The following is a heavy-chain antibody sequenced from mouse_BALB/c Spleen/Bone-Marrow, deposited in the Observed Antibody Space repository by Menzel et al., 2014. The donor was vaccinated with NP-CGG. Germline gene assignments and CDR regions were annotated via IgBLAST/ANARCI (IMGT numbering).Heavy chain of an antibody. Sequence: EVKLMESGGGLVQPGGSRKLSCAASGFTFSSFGMHWVRQAPEEGLEWVGYISSGSSTVYYADKVMGRFTISRDNPKTTRFLQMHSQRSADAATDFYARSGSSSGYFDYWGQGTTLTVSS. CDR2: ISSGSSTV. V-gene: IGHV5-17*02. CDR3: ARSGSSSGYFDY. D-gene: IGHD1-1*01. CDR1: GFTFSSFG. J-gene: IGHJ2*01.